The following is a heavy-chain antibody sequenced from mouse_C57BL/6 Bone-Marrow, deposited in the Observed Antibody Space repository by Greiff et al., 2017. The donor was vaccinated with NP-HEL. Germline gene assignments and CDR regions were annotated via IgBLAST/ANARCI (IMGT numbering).Heavy chain of an antibody. CDR2: SRNKANDYTT. V-gene: IGHV7-1*01. Sequence: EVQLVESGGGLVQSGRSLRLSCATSGFTFSDFYMEWVRQAPGKGLEWIAASRNKANDYTTEYSASVKGRFIVSRDTSQSILYLQMNALRAEDTAIYYCARDAPGGYYFDYWGQGTTLTVSS. CDR3: ARDAPGGYYFDY. J-gene: IGHJ2*01. CDR1: GFTFSDFY.